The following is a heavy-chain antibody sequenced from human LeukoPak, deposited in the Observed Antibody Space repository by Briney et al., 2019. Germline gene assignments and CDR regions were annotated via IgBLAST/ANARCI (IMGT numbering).Heavy chain of an antibody. CDR3: ARGVRNIDY. CDR1: GGSISSYY. J-gene: IGHJ4*02. D-gene: IGHD1-1*01. V-gene: IGHV4-34*01. CDR2: INHSGST. Sequence: SETLSPTCTVSGGSISSYYWSWIRQPPGKGLEWIGEINHSGSTNYNPSLKSRVTISVDTSKNQFSLKLSSVTAADTAVYYCARGVRNIDYWGQGTLVTVSS.